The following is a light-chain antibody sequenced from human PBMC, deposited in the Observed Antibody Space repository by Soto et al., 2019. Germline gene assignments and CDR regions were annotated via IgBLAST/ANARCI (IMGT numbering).Light chain of an antibody. CDR3: SSYRIDSTPGL. J-gene: IGLJ2*01. Sequence: QSALTQPASVSGSPGQSITISCTGTSSDVGGYNYVSWYQQHPDKAPKLIIYEVNRRPSGVSTRFSGSKSGNTASLAISGRQAEDEAHYHCSSYRIDSTPGLFCGGTKLTVL. CDR2: EVN. CDR1: SSDVGGYNY. V-gene: IGLV2-14*01.